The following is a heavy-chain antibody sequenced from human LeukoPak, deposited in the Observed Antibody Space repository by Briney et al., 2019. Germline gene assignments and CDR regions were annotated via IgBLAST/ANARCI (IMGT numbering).Heavy chain of an antibody. J-gene: IGHJ5*01. CDR2: ISVYDGTT. CDR3: ARDSDLAVVPGASLYRWFDS. CDR1: RYTFNKKG. Sequence: GASVKVSCQASRYTFNKKGLGWVRQAPGHGLEWMGWISVYDGTTKYSQNFQGRVAMTTDTSTAATYMELRSLRSHDPAVYYCARDSDLAVVPGASLYRWFDSWGQGTLVTVSS. V-gene: IGHV1-18*01. D-gene: IGHD2-2*01.